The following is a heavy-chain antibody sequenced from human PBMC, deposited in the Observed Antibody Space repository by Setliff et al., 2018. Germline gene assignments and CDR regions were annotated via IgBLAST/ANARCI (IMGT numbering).Heavy chain of an antibody. CDR3: AREVTGSSSWYWTWIYYFDY. D-gene: IGHD6-13*01. Sequence: PSETLSLTCTVSGGSISSSSYHWGWIRQPPGKGLEWIGSIYYSGSTYYNPSLKSRVTISVDTSKNQFSLKLSSVTAADTAVYYCAREVTGSSSWYWTWIYYFDYWGQGTLVTVSS. CDR2: IYYSGST. J-gene: IGHJ4*02. CDR1: GGSISSSSYH. V-gene: IGHV4-39*07.